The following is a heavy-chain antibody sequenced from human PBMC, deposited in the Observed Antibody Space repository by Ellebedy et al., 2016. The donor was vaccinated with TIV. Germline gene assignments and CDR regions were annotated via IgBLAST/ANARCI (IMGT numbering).Heavy chain of an antibody. CDR3: ARDRQGDSSGWYGGMDV. CDR1: GGSISSGGYS. D-gene: IGHD6-19*01. CDR2: IYHSGSN. Sequence: MPSETLSLTCAVSGGSISSGGYSWSWIRQPPGKGLEWIGYIYHSGSNYYNPSLKSRVTISVDRSKNQFSLKLSSVTAADTAVYYCARDRQGDSSGWYGGMDVWGQGTTVTVSS. J-gene: IGHJ6*02. V-gene: IGHV4-30-2*01.